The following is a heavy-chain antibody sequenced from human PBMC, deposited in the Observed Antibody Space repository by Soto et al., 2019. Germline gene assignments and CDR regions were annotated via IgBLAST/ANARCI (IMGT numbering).Heavy chain of an antibody. J-gene: IGHJ4*02. V-gene: IGHV3-64D*06. Sequence: EVQLVESGGGLVQPGGSLRLSCSASGFTFSNHAMHWVRQAPGKGLEYVSAINYNGDSTYYADSVKGRFTISRDNSRNTLYLQMSGLRAEDTAVYYCVKDRGRSYKDFDYWGQGTLVTVSS. CDR2: INYNGDST. CDR1: GFTFSNHA. CDR3: VKDRGRSYKDFDY. D-gene: IGHD3-16*01.